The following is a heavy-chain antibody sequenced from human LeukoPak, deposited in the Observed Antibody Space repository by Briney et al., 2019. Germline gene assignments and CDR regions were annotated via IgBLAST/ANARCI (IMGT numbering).Heavy chain of an antibody. CDR3: AICTVVPAATMCYYFDY. J-gene: IGHJ4*02. D-gene: IGHD2-2*01. V-gene: IGHV1-2*02. CDR1: GYTFTGYY. CDR2: INPNSGGT. Sequence: ASVKVSCKASGYTFTGYYMHWVRQAPGQGLEWMGWINPNSGGTNYAQKFQGRVTMTRDTSISTAYMELSRLRSDDTAVYYCAICTVVPAATMCYYFDYWGQGTLVTVSS.